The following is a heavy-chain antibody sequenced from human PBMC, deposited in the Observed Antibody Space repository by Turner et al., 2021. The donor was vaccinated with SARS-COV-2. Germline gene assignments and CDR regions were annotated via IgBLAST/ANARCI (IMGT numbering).Heavy chain of an antibody. CDR1: GASISSYY. CDR3: ARELTNNWFDP. CDR2: IYYRGST. Sequence: QVLLQASGPVLVKPSETLSLTCTVSGASISSYYWAWIRQPPGKRLEWIGYIYYRGSTNYNPSLKRRVTISVDTSKNQFSLKLTSVTAADTAVYFCARELTNNWFDPWGQGTLVTVSS. D-gene: IGHD3-10*01. V-gene: IGHV4-59*01. J-gene: IGHJ5*02.